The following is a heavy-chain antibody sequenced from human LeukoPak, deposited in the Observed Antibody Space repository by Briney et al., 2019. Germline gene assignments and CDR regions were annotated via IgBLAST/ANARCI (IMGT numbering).Heavy chain of an antibody. Sequence: PSETLSLTCTVSGGSISGYYWSWIRQPAGKGLEWIGRIYTSGSTNYNPSLKSRVTISVDKSKNQFSLKLSSVTAADTAVYYCARESILDYDFWSGPHAFDIWGQGTMVTVSS. D-gene: IGHD3-3*01. J-gene: IGHJ3*02. CDR2: IYTSGST. CDR3: ARESILDYDFWSGPHAFDI. V-gene: IGHV4-4*07. CDR1: GGSISGYY.